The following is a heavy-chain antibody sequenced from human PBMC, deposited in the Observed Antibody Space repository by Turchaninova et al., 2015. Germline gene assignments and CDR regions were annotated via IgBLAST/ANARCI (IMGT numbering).Heavy chain of an antibody. D-gene: IGHD1-1*01. CDR1: GFTVVVYG. Sequence: DVQLVESVGGLVQPGRSMSSLRAVYGFTVVVYGLDGGAQAPVEGRVWVAGVGRIGVDWGYAGSWLVRFTISRDNSKNSLVMQMNTLTTGDTALYFCVKGKGSQTRHYSDSWGQGTLVTVSS. V-gene: IGHV3-9*01. J-gene: IGHJ4*02. CDR3: VKGKGSQTRHYSDS. CDR2: VGRIGVDW.